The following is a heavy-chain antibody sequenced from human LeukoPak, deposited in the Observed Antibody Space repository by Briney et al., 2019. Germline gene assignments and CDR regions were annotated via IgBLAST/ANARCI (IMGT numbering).Heavy chain of an antibody. CDR2: IYPGDSDT. V-gene: IGHV5-51*01. D-gene: IGHD1-1*01. Sequence: GASLQISCKCSGSIFTYYWIGWVRQVPGKGLEWMGIIYPGDSDTRYRPSFQGQVTISVDKSISTAYLQWSSLKASDTAMYYCARQDGNSKYYFDYWGQGTLVTVSS. CDR1: GSIFTYYW. CDR3: ARQDGNSKYYFDY. J-gene: IGHJ4*02.